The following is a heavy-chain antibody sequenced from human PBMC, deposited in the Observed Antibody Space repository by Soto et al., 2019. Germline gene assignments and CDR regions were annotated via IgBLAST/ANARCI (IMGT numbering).Heavy chain of an antibody. Sequence: QVQLVQSGAEVKKPGSSVKVSCKASGGTFSSYTISWVRQAPGQGLEWMGRNIPILGIANYAQNFQGRVTITADKSTSTDYMELSSLRSEDTAVYYCARDGGMNEGAWGQGTLVTVSS. CDR2: NIPILGIA. J-gene: IGHJ5*02. CDR3: ARDGGMNEGA. V-gene: IGHV1-69*08. D-gene: IGHD1-1*01. CDR1: GGTFSSYT.